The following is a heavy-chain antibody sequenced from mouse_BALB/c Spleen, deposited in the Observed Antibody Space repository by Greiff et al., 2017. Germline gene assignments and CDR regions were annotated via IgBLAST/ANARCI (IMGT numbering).Heavy chain of an antibody. Sequence: QVQLQQPGAELVKPGASVKLSCKASGYTFTSYWMHWVKQRPGQGLEWIGEINPSNGRTNYNEKFKSKATLTVDKSSSTAYMQLSSLTSEDSAVYYCARDGGSYAMDYWGQGTSVTVSS. CDR1: GYTFTSYW. J-gene: IGHJ4*01. V-gene: IGHV1S81*02. D-gene: IGHD1-1*01. CDR3: ARDGGSYAMDY. CDR2: INPSNGRT.